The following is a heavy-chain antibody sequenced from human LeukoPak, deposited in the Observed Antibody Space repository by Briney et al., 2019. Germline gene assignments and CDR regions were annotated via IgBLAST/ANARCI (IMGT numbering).Heavy chain of an antibody. V-gene: IGHV3-30-3*01. CDR3: ARPADGYFDY. J-gene: IGHJ4*02. D-gene: IGHD5-24*01. CDR2: ISYDGSNK. CDR1: GFTFSSYA. Sequence: PGGSLRLSCAASGFTFSSYAMHWVRQAPGKGLEWVAVISYDGSNKYYADSVKGRFTISRDNSKNTLYLQMNSQRAEDTAVYYCARPADGYFDYWGQGTLVTVSS.